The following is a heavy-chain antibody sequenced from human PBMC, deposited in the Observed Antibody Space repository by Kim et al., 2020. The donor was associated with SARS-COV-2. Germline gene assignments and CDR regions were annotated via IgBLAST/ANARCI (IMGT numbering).Heavy chain of an antibody. J-gene: IGHJ4*02. CDR3: ARDGGGPSSSWYEIVSEIDY. CDR1: GFTFSDYY. Sequence: GGSLRLSCAASGFTFSDYYMSWIRQAPGKGLEWVSYISSSGSTIYYADSVKGRFTISRDNAKNSLYLQMNSLRAEDTAVYYCARDGGGPSSSWYEIVSEIDYWGQGTLVTVSS. V-gene: IGHV3-11*01. D-gene: IGHD6-13*01. CDR2: ISSSGSTI.